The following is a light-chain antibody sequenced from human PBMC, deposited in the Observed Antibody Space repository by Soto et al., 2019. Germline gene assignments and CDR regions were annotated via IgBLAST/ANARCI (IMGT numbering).Light chain of an antibody. Sequence: TQTPLSLSVTPGQPASMSCKSSQSISSYLNWYQQKPGKAPKLLIYAASSLQSGVPSRFSGSGSGTDFTLTISSLQPEDFATYYCQQSYSTPRTFGQGTKVDIK. CDR2: AAS. CDR1: QSISSY. V-gene: IGKV1-39*01. CDR3: QQSYSTPRT. J-gene: IGKJ1*01.